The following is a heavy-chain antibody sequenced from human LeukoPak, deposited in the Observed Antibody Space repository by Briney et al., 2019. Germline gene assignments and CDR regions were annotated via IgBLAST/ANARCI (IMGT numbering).Heavy chain of an antibody. CDR1: GGSISSYY. CDR3: ARARVGSYSEANWFDP. CDR2: IYYSGST. J-gene: IGHJ5*02. V-gene: IGHV4-59*01. D-gene: IGHD1-26*01. Sequence: SETLSLTCTVSGGSISSYYWSWIRQPPGKGLEWIGYIYYSGSTNYNPSRKSRVTISVDTSKNQFSLKLSSVTAADTAVYYCARARVGSYSEANWFDPWGQGTLVTVSS.